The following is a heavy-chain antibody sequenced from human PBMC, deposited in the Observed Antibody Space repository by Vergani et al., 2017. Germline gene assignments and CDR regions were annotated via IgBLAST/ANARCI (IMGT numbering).Heavy chain of an antibody. J-gene: IGHJ6*02. D-gene: IGHD6-13*01. Sequence: EVQLVESGGGLVQPGGSLRLSCAASGFTFSSYEMNWVRQAPGKGLEWVSYISSSGSTIYYADSVKGRFTISRDNAKNSLYLQMNSLRAEDTAVYYCARLASIAAERKNYYYYYGMDVWGQGP. V-gene: IGHV3-48*03. CDR3: ARLASIAAERKNYYYYYGMDV. CDR1: GFTFSSYE. CDR2: ISSSGSTI.